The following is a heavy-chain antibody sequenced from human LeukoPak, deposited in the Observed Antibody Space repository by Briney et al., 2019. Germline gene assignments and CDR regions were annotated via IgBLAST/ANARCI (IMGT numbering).Heavy chain of an antibody. J-gene: IGHJ4*02. CDR1: GFTFSSYA. V-gene: IGHV3-30-3*01. D-gene: IGHD6-13*01. Sequence: GGSLRLSCAASGFTFSSYAMHWVRQAPGKGLEWVAVISYDGSNKYYADSVKGRFTISRDNSKNTLYLQMNSLRAEDTAVHYCARDLRPSSSWYEVFDYWGQGTLVTVSS. CDR2: ISYDGSNK. CDR3: ARDLRPSSSWYEVFDY.